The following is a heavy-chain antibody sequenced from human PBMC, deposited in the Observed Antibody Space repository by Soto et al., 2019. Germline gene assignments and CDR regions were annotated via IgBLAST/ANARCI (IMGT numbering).Heavy chain of an antibody. D-gene: IGHD5-18*01. CDR1: GYTFTGYY. CDR2: INPNSGGT. Sequence: QVQLVQSGAEVKKPGASVKVSCKASGYTFTGYYMHWVRQAPGQGLEWMGWINPNSGGTNYAQKFQGWVTMTRETSISTAYMELSRLRSDDTAVYYCARGGYSYGWYNWFDPWGQGTLVTVSS. CDR3: ARGGYSYGWYNWFDP. J-gene: IGHJ5*02. V-gene: IGHV1-2*04.